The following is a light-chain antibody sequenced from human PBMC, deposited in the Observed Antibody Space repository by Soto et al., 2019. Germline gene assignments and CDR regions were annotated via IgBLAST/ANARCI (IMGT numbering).Light chain of an antibody. CDR2: GNS. Sequence: QSVLTQPPSVSGAPGQRVTLSCTGSSSTIGAGYDVHWYQQLPGTAPKLLIYGNSNRPSGVPDRFSGSKSGTSASLAITGLQAEDVADYYCQSYDSSLSGYVFGTGTKLTVL. CDR1: SSTIGAGYD. J-gene: IGLJ1*01. CDR3: QSYDSSLSGYV. V-gene: IGLV1-40*01.